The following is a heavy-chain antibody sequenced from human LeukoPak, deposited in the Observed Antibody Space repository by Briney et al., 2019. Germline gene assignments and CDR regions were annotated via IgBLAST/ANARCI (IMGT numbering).Heavy chain of an antibody. Sequence: GGSLRLSCAASGFTFSTYAMSWVRQAPGKGLEWVSAISGNGGNTYYADSVKGRFTISRDNSKNTLYLHMSSLRAEDTAVYYGAKRLAAAGPYFDYWGQGTLVTVSS. J-gene: IGHJ4*02. D-gene: IGHD6-13*01. CDR2: ISGNGGNT. CDR3: AKRLAAAGPYFDY. V-gene: IGHV3-23*01. CDR1: GFTFSTYA.